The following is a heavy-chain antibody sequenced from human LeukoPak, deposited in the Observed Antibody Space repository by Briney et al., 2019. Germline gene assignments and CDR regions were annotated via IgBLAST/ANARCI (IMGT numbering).Heavy chain of an antibody. CDR2: ISYSGST. CDR1: GGSISSYY. J-gene: IGHJ4*02. V-gene: IGHV4-59*08. CDR3: ARQGDGYCSSTNCLYTFDY. Sequence: SETLSLTCTVSGGSISSYYWSWIRQPPGKGLEWIGYISYSGSTNYNPSRKSRVTISEDTSKNQFSLNLNSVTAADTAVYYCARQGDGYCSSTNCLYTFDYWGQGILVTVSS. D-gene: IGHD2-2*03.